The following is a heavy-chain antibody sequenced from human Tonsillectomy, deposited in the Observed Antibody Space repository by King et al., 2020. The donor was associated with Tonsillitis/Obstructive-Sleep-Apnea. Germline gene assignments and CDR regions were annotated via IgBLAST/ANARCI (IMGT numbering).Heavy chain of an antibody. Sequence: VQLVESGGRVVQPGRSLRLSCAASGFTLSSYGMQWVRRAPGEGRVWVAVISYDGSNKYYTDSVKGRLTISRDNSKNTLYLQMNRVRAEDTAVYYCAKDAYGDPRYDFDIWGQGTLVTVSS. CDR1: GFTLSSYG. V-gene: IGHV3-30*18. D-gene: IGHD4-17*01. CDR3: AKDAYGDPRYDFDI. CDR2: ISYDGSNK. J-gene: IGHJ4*02.